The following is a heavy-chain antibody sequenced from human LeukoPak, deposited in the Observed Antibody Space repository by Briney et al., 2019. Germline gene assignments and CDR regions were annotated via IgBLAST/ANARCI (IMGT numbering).Heavy chain of an antibody. D-gene: IGHD6-19*01. Sequence: GGSLRLSCAASGFTFSTYSMNWVCQAPGKGLEWVASITSPVGHIYYADSLKGRITISRDNAKSSLYLQMDSLRAEDTAVYYCATDGQSSGWYGFDYWGQGTLVTVSS. V-gene: IGHV3-21*01. J-gene: IGHJ4*02. CDR1: GFTFSTYS. CDR2: ITSPVGHI. CDR3: ATDGQSSGWYGFDY.